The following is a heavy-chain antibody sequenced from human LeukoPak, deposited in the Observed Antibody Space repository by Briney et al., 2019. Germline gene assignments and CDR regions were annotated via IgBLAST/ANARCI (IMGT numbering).Heavy chain of an antibody. D-gene: IGHD2-2*01. Sequence: PGRSLRLSCVASGFTFNTYGMLWVRQAPGKRLEWVAGISNDGSSKDYADSVKDRFTISRDNSKNTMYLQMNSLRAEDTAVYYCAKAAYCTSTSCHFSGYAQRPLDSWGQGTLLTVSS. J-gene: IGHJ4*02. V-gene: IGHV3-30*18. CDR3: AKAAYCTSTSCHFSGYAQRPLDS. CDR2: ISNDGSSK. CDR1: GFTFNTYG.